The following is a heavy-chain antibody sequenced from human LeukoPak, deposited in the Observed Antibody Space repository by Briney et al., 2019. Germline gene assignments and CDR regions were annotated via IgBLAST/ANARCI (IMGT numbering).Heavy chain of an antibody. Sequence: PSETLSLTCTVSGGSISSSSYYWGWIRQPPGTGLEWIGSIYYSGSTYYNPSLKSRVTISVDTSKNQFSLKLSSVTAADTAVYYCARRGGYDGPFDYWGQGTLVTVSS. J-gene: IGHJ4*02. CDR3: ARRGGYDGPFDY. CDR1: GGSISSSSYY. D-gene: IGHD5-12*01. V-gene: IGHV4-39*01. CDR2: IYYSGST.